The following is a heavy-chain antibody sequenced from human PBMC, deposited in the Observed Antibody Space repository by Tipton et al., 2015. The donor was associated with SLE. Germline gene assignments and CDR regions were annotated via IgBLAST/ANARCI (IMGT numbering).Heavy chain of an antibody. V-gene: IGHV4-34*01. CDR2: INHSGNT. Sequence: TLSLTCAIYGGSFSVHYWSWIRQPPGKGLEWIGEINHSGNTNYNPSLKSRVTISVDTSKNQFSLKLTSVTAADTAVYYCAPNDALNIWGQGTLATVSS. CDR1: GGSFSVHY. CDR3: APNDALNI. J-gene: IGHJ3*02.